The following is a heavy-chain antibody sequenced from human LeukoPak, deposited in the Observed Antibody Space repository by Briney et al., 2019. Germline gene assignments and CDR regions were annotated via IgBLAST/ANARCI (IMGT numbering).Heavy chain of an antibody. CDR2: IYSGGST. D-gene: IGHD3-22*01. CDR1: GFTVSSNY. CDR3: ARDCPQVVSGYYPYYYGMDV. J-gene: IGHJ6*02. Sequence: GGSLRLSCEASGFTVSSNYMSWVRQAPGQGLEWVSVIYSGGSTYYADSVKGRFTISRDNSKNTLYLQMNSLRAEDTAVYYCARDCPQVVSGYYPYYYGMDVWVQGTTVTV. V-gene: IGHV3-66*02.